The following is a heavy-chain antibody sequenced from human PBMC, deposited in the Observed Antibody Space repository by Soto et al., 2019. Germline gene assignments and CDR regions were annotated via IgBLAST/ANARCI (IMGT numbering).Heavy chain of an antibody. CDR2: ISYDGSNK. CDR1: GFPFSSYA. Sequence: GGSLRLSCAASGFPFSSYAMHWVRQSPGKGLEWVAVISYDGSNKYYADSVKGRFTISRDNSKNTLYLQMNSLRAEDTAVYYCARRAVAGYRSWFDPWGQGKMVTVSS. V-gene: IGHV3-30-3*01. CDR3: ARRAVAGYRSWFDP. J-gene: IGHJ5*02. D-gene: IGHD6-19*01.